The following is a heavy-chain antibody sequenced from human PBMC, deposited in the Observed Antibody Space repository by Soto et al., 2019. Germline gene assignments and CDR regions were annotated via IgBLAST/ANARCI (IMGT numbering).Heavy chain of an antibody. V-gene: IGHV4-59*01. CDR1: GGSISSYY. Sequence: PSETLSLTCTVSGGSISSYYWSWIRQPPGKGLEWIGYIYYSGSTNYNPSLKSRVTISVDTSKNQFSLKLSSVTAADTAVYYCARERWLQLGWFDPWGQGTLVTVSS. J-gene: IGHJ5*02. D-gene: IGHD5-12*01. CDR2: IYYSGST. CDR3: ARERWLQLGWFDP.